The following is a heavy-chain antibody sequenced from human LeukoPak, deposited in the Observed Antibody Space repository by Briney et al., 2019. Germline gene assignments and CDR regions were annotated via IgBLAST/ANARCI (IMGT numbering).Heavy chain of an antibody. V-gene: IGHV3-7*04. CDR2: IHQDGDEK. J-gene: IGHJ4*02. Sequence: GGSLRLSCAASGLTFSAYWMSWVRQAPGKGLEWVANIHQDGDEKYYVDSVKGRFTISRDNAKNSLYLQMNSLRAEDTAVYYCARDPALGKFGYWGQGTLVTVSS. CDR1: GLTFSAYW. D-gene: IGHD7-27*01. CDR3: ARDPALGKFGY.